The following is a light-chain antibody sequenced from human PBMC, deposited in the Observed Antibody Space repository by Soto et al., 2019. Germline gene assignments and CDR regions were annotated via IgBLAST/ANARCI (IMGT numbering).Light chain of an antibody. CDR1: QSLNNW. J-gene: IGKJ1*01. Sequence: DIQMTQSPSTLSASIGDRVTITCRASQSLNNWLAWFQQKPGKAPKLLIAMASYLESGVPSRFSGSGSGTEFTLTITSLQPDDFATYYCQQYNTFPSTFGQGTKVELK. CDR2: MAS. V-gene: IGKV1-5*03. CDR3: QQYNTFPST.